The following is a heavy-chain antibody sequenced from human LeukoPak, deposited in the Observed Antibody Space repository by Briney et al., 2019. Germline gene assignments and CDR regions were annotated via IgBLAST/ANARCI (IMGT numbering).Heavy chain of an antibody. CDR2: ISYDGGNK. D-gene: IGHD2-21*01. V-gene: IGHV3-30*18. CDR1: PFTFTNYA. CDR3: AKDWAEGDCGGDCSPGY. Sequence: PGTSLTLSRTASPFTFTNYAIHWVRRAPGKGLEWLAVISYDGGNKYYADSVKGRFTISRDNSKNTLYLQMNGLKADDTAVYYCAKDWAEGDCGGDCSPGYWGQGTLVTVSS. J-gene: IGHJ4*02.